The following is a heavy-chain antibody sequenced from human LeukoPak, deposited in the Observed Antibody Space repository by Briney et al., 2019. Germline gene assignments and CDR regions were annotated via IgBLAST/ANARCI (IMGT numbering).Heavy chain of an antibody. CDR2: IIPILGIA. CDR1: GGTFSSYA. CDR3: ARDRGWELLSLQEPITV. V-gene: IGHV1-69*04. Sequence: GASVKVSCKASGGTFSSYAISWVRQAPGQGLEWMGRIIPILGIANYAQKFQGRVTITADKSTSTAYMELSSLRSEDTAVYYCARDRGWELLSLQEPITVWGQGTLVTVSS. D-gene: IGHD1-26*01. J-gene: IGHJ4*02.